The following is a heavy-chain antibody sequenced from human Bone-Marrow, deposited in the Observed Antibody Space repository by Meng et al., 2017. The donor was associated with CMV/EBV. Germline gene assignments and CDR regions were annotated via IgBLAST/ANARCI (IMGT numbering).Heavy chain of an antibody. CDR2: IYYSGST. CDR3: TRGGAVAGREAD. CDR1: GGSISDYY. D-gene: IGHD6-19*01. Sequence: SETLSLTCTVSGGSISDYYWNWIRQPPGKGLEWIGYIYYSGSTNYNPSLKSRVTISVDTSKNQFSLKLRSVTAADTAVYYCTRGGAVAGREADWGQGTLVTVSS. J-gene: IGHJ4*02. V-gene: IGHV4-59*08.